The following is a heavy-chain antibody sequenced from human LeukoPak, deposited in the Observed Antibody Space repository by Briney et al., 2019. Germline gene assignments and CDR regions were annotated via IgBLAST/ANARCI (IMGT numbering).Heavy chain of an antibody. CDR1: GGSVTSGGYY. V-gene: IGHV4-31*03. D-gene: IGHD6-6*01. J-gene: IGHJ6*02. CDR2: VYYTGST. Sequence: PSETLSLTCTVSGGSVTSGGYYWSWIRQHPGKGLEWIGYVYYTGSTYYNPSLKSRVTISPDTSKNRFSLKVSSVTAADTAVYYCARISAGRYGMDVWGQGTTVTVSS. CDR3: ARISAGRYGMDV.